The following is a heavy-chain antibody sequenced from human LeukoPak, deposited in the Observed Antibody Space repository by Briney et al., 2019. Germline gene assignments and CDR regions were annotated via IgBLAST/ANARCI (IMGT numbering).Heavy chain of an antibody. CDR2: IKQDGSEK. J-gene: IGHJ3*02. D-gene: IGHD2-2*02. V-gene: IGHV3-7*01. CDR1: KFTFSSYW. CDR3: ARQYCSSRSCYTDAFDI. Sequence: GGSLRLSCAASKFTFSSYWMSWVRQAPGKGLEWVANIKQDGSEKYYVDSVEGRFTISRDNAKNSAWLQMNSLRAEDTAVYYCARQYCSSRSCYTDAFDIWGQGTMVTVSS.